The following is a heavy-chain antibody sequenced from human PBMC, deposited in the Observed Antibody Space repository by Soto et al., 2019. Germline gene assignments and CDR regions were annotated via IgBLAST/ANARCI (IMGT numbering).Heavy chain of an antibody. CDR3: ARWGTTGGFDL. CDR1: GFRFKSFV. Sequence: QVQLVESGGGVVQPGTSLRLSCAASGFRFKSFVMHWVRQAPGKGLEWVAFTSYDGNNKDYGDSVKGRFTVSRDNSQNTRHLQTDFLRPEDTALYYWARWGTTGGFDLWGQGTLVSVSS. V-gene: IGHV3-30*19. CDR2: TSYDGNNK. D-gene: IGHD3-16*01. J-gene: IGHJ4*02.